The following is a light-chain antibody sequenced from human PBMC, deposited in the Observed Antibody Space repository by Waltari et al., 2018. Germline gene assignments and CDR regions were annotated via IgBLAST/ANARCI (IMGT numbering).Light chain of an antibody. Sequence: DIQMTQSPSSLSASTGERVPITCRASQSVTPSLNWYQQRSGKAPKLLIYATSSLQSGVPSRFSGGGSGTEFTLTINSLQPEDFATYYCQQSHGFPYTFGQGTKVEMK. CDR1: QSVTPS. J-gene: IGKJ2*01. CDR2: ATS. V-gene: IGKV1-39*01. CDR3: QQSHGFPYT.